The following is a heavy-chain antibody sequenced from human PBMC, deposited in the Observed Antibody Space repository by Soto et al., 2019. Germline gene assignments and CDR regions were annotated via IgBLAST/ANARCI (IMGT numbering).Heavy chain of an antibody. CDR3: ARGVGGFPPPLNWYFDL. CDR2: IIPIFGTA. V-gene: IGHV1-69*12. D-gene: IGHD3-16*01. J-gene: IGHJ2*01. CDR1: GGTFSSYA. Sequence: QVQLVQFGAEVKKPGSSVKVSCKASGGTFSSYAISWVRQAPGQGLEWMGGIIPIFGTANYAQKFQGRVTITADESTSTAYMELSSLRFEDAAVYYCARGVGGFPPPLNWYFDLWGRGTLVTVSS.